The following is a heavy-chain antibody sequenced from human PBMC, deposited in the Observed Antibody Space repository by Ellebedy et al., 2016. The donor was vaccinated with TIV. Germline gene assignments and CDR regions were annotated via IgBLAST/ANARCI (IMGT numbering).Heavy chain of an antibody. CDR1: GGSISSSSYY. CDR2: IYYSGST. D-gene: IGHD4-23*01. Sequence: SETLSLXXTVSGGSISSSSYYWGWIRQPPGKGLEWIGSIYYSGSTYYNPSLKSRVTISVDTSKNQFSLKLSSVTAADTAVYYCARGISYGGNPGYYFDYWGQGTLVTVSS. J-gene: IGHJ4*02. CDR3: ARGISYGGNPGYYFDY. V-gene: IGHV4-39*01.